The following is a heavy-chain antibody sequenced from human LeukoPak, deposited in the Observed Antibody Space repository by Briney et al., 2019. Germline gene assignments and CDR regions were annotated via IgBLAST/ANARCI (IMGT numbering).Heavy chain of an antibody. D-gene: IGHD3-3*01. CDR3: ARDKRFLEWLPAIDY. V-gene: IGHV3-21*01. Sequence: GGSLRLSCAASGFTFSSYSMNWVRQAPGKGLEWVSSISSSSSYIYYADPVKGRLTISRDNAKNSLYLQMNSLRAEDTAVYYCARDKRFLEWLPAIDYWGQGTLVTVSS. J-gene: IGHJ4*02. CDR2: ISSSSSYI. CDR1: GFTFSSYS.